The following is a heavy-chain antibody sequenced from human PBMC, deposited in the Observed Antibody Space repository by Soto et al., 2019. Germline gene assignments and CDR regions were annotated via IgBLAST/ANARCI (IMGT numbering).Heavy chain of an antibody. Sequence: QIALKESGPTLVKPTQTLTLTCTFSGFSLSTSAVGVGWIRQPPGKALEWLAFIYLDDDKRYSPSLKSSLTITNDTSKNQVVLAMTNMGPVDTATYYCAHLVVAGLTYYFDYWGQGTLVTVSS. J-gene: IGHJ4*02. CDR1: GFSLSTSAVG. CDR3: AHLVVAGLTYYFDY. CDR2: IYLDDDK. V-gene: IGHV2-5*02. D-gene: IGHD2-15*01.